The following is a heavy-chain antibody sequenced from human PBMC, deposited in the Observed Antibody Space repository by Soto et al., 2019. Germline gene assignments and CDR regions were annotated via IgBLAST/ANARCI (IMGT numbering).Heavy chain of an antibody. V-gene: IGHV5-51*01. D-gene: IGHD2-2*01. Sequence: CISKKPGKGLEWMGIIYPGDSDTRYSPSFQGQVTISVDKSISTAYLQWSSLKASDTAIYYCATSPFATPALGLDVSGEGISGTRSS. CDR2: IYPGDSDT. CDR3: ATSPFATPALGLDV. J-gene: IGHJ6*01.